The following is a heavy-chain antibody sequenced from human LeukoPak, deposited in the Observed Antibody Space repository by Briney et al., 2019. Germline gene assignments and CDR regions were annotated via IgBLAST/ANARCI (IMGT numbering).Heavy chain of an antibody. V-gene: IGHV3-21*01. J-gene: IGHJ4*02. D-gene: IGHD6-13*01. Sequence: GGSLRLSCAASGFTFSSYSMNWVRQAPGKGLEWVSSISSSSSYIYYADSVKGRFTISRDNSKNTLYLQMNSLRAEDTAVYYCAKDSSSSWFGGDSKWGQGTLVTVSS. CDR1: GFTFSSYS. CDR3: AKDSSSSWFGGDSK. CDR2: ISSSSSYI.